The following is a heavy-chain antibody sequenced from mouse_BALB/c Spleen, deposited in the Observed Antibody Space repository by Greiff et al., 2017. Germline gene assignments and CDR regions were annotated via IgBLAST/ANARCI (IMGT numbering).Heavy chain of an antibody. Sequence: VKLMESGPELVRPGESVKISCKGSGYTFTDYAMHWVKQSHAKSLEWIGVISIHYDNTNYNQKFKGKATMTVDKSSSTAYMELARLTSEDSAIYYCARLGGTSDYWGQGTTLTVSS. CDR3: ARLGGTSDY. V-gene: IGHV1-67*01. D-gene: IGHD4-1*01. CDR2: ISIHYDNT. J-gene: IGHJ2*01. CDR1: GYTFTDYA.